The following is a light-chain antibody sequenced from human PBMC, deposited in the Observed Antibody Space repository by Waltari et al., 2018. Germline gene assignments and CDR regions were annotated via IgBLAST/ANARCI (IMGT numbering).Light chain of an antibody. CDR3: QSYDNKLKV. V-gene: IGLV1-40*03. J-gene: IGLJ6*01. Sequence: QSVLTQPPSVSGAPGQTVTISCTGAFSNIGAGHAVHWYQRLPGAAPKLLIHKNNNRPSGVPARFSDSRSGASASLIIAGLQSEDEADYYCQSYDNKLKVFGSGTKVNVL. CDR1: FSNIGAGHA. CDR2: KNN.